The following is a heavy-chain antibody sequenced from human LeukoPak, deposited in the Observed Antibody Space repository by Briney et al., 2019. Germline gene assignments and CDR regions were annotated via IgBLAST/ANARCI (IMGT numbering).Heavy chain of an antibody. D-gene: IGHD1-26*01. J-gene: IGHJ4*02. V-gene: IGHV3-21*01. CDR1: GLTFSFSVYS. Sequence: SGGSLRLSCAASGLTFSFSVYSMNWVRQAPGKGLEWVSSIISSSSYIYYADSVKGRFTISRDNAKNSLYLQMNTLRAEDTAVYYCATSGYHYSLVDYWGQGTLVTVSS. CDR2: IISSSSYI. CDR3: ATSGYHYSLVDY.